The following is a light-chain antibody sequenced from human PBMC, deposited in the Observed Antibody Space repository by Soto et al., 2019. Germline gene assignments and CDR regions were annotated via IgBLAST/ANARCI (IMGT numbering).Light chain of an antibody. CDR1: SSNIGAGYD. CDR2: GNS. V-gene: IGLV1-40*01. CDR3: QSYDSSLSDV. J-gene: IGLJ1*01. Sequence: QSVLTQPPSVSEAPGQRVTMSCTGSSSNIGAGYDVHWYQQLPGTAPKLLIYGNSNRPSGVPDRFSGSKSGTSASLAITGLQAEDEADYYCQSYDSSLSDVFGTGTKVTVL.